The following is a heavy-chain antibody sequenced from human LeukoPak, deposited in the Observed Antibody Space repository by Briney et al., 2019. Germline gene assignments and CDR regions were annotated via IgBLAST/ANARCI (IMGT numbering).Heavy chain of an antibody. V-gene: IGHV4-34*01. CDR2: INDSGRT. Sequence: SETLSLTCAVYGGSFSNYYWSWIRQPPGRGLEWLGEINDSGRTNYNPSLMSRVTVSVDTSKNQFSLRLTSVTATDTAVYYCARRWNYGRNYYIDVWRNGATVSVCS. J-gene: IGHJ6*03. CDR1: GGSFSNYY. D-gene: IGHD1-7*01. CDR3: ARRWNYGRNYYIDV.